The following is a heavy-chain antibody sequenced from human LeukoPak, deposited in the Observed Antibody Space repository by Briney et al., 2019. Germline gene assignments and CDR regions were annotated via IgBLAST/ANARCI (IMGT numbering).Heavy chain of an antibody. CDR1: GFTVSSNY. J-gene: IGHJ3*02. CDR3: AREGETSGEPHDAFDI. V-gene: IGHV3-7*01. CDR2: IKQDGSDK. Sequence: GGSLRLSCAASGFTVSSNYMSWVRQAPGKGLEWVGNIKQDGSDKNYMDSVKGRFTISRDNTKNSVYLQMNSLRAEDTAVYYCAREGETSGEPHDAFDIWGQGTMVTVSS. D-gene: IGHD3-16*01.